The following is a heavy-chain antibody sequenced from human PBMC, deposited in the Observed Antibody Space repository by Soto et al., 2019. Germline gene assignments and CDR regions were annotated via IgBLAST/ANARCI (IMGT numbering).Heavy chain of an antibody. CDR3: ARGVGSSRQRY. J-gene: IGHJ4*02. Sequence: PETLSLTCTVSGGSISVYYWSWIRQPPGQALEWIGYIYDSGSPYYNPSLRSRVIISADTSKNQISLKLTSATAADTAVYYCARGVGSSRQRYWGRVTLVTVS. D-gene: IGHD1-26*01. V-gene: IGHV4-59*01. CDR2: IYDSGSP. CDR1: GGSISVYY.